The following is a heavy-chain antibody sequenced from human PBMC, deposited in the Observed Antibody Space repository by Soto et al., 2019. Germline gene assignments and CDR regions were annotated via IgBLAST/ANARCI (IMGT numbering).Heavy chain of an antibody. CDR1: GYTFTSYA. Sequence: QVQLVQSGAEVKKPGASVKVSCKASGYTFTSYAMHWVRQAPGQRLEWMGWINAGNGNTKYSQKFQGRVTITRDTSVSTAYMELSSLRSEDTAVYYCARGGGVGFGDYTTGGMDVWGQGTTVTVSS. CDR3: ARGGGVGFGDYTTGGMDV. CDR2: INAGNGNT. J-gene: IGHJ6*02. D-gene: IGHD2-8*02. V-gene: IGHV1-3*01.